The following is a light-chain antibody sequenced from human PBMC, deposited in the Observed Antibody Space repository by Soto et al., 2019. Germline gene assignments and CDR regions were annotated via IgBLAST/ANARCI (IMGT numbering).Light chain of an antibody. V-gene: IGKV1-5*03. CDR2: KAS. Sequence: DIRMTQSPPTLSASVGDRVTITCRASQSITNLLAWYQQKPGRAPTLLIYKASTLESGVPSRFSGSASGTEFTLTISSLQPDDFATYYCQQYNNYPLTFGQGTRLEIK. CDR1: QSITNL. J-gene: IGKJ5*01. CDR3: QQYNNYPLT.